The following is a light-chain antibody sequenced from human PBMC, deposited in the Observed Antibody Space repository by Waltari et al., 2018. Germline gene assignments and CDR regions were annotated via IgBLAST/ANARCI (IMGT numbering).Light chain of an antibody. CDR2: VNSDGSH. V-gene: IGLV4-69*01. Sequence: QLVLTQSPSASASLGASVNLTCTLSSGHSSNVIAWLQQQPEKGPRYLMKVNSDGSHNKGGEIPDRFSGSSSGAERYLTISSLQSEDEADYYCQTGGHGTWVFGGGTKLTVL. CDR3: QTGGHGTWV. J-gene: IGLJ3*02. CDR1: SGHSSNV.